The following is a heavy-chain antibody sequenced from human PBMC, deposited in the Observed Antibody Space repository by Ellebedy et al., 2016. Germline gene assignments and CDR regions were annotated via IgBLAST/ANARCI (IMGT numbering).Heavy chain of an antibody. Sequence: GESLKISXAASGFTLSSYSMNWVRQAPGKGLEWVSSITSGSTYIYYADSVKGRFTISRDNAKNSVYLQMNSLRGEDTAVYYCARGVGGTRLNWIDPWGQGTLVTVSP. CDR1: GFTLSSYS. J-gene: IGHJ5*02. V-gene: IGHV3-21*01. D-gene: IGHD3-16*01. CDR3: ARGVGGTRLNWIDP. CDR2: ITSGSTYI.